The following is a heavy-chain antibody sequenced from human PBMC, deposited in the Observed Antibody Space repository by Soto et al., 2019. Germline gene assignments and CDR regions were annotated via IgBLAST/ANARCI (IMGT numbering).Heavy chain of an antibody. V-gene: IGHV3-73*01. D-gene: IGHD1-1*01. CDR3: ARVRRTVADAFDI. CDR2: IRSKANSYAT. J-gene: IGHJ3*02. CDR1: GFTFSGSA. Sequence: GGSLRLSCAASGFTFSGSAMHWVRQASGKGLEWVGRIRSKANSYATAYAASVKGRFTISRDDSKNTAYLQMNSLRAEDTAVYYCARVRRTVADAFDIWGQGTMVTVSS.